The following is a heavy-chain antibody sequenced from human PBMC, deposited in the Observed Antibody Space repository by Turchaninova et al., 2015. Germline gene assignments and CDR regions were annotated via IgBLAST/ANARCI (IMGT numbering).Heavy chain of an antibody. J-gene: IGHJ6*03. CDR1: GGTFSSYA. V-gene: IGHV1-69*06. CDR3: AGHFWSGPYYYYYYMDV. CDR2: IIPIFVTA. D-gene: IGHD3-3*02. Sequence: QVQLVQSGAEVKKPGSSVKVSCKASGGTFSSYAISWVRPAPGQGLEWMGGIIPIFVTANYAQKCQGRGTITADNATSTADMELSSLRSEDTAVYYCAGHFWSGPYYYYYYMDVWGKGTTVTVSS.